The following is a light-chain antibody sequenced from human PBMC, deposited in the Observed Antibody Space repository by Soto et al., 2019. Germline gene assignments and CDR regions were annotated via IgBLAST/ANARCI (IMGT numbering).Light chain of an antibody. CDR2: AND. Sequence: QSVLTQPPSVSGTPGQRVTISCSGSRSNIGGNAVTWYQQVPGTAPKLLIYANDQRPSGISDRFSGSKSSTSASLAISGLQSEDEADYYCSSYTAGGTIFGTGTKVTVL. V-gene: IGLV1-44*01. CDR1: RSNIGGNA. CDR3: SSYTAGGTI. J-gene: IGLJ1*01.